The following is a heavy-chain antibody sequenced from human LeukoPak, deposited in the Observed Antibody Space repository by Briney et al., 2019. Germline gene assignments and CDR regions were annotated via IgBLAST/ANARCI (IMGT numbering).Heavy chain of an antibody. J-gene: IGHJ4*02. CDR2: IKEDGRVK. Sequence: GGSLRLSCAASGFTFSSYAMSWVRQAPGKGLEWVVNIKEDGRVKNYVDSVRGRFTISRDNAKNSPSLEMNSLRAEDTAVYYCARDPGRGGKAVMDYWGQGTLVTVSS. CDR3: ARDPGRGGKAVMDY. D-gene: IGHD3-16*01. CDR1: GFTFSSYA. V-gene: IGHV3-7*01.